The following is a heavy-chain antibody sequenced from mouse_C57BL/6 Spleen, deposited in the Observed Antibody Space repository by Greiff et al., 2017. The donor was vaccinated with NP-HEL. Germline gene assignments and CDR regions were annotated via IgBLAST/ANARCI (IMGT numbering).Heavy chain of an antibody. J-gene: IGHJ4*01. CDR3: ARGGFYYAIDY. Sequence: EVMLVESGGGLVKPGGSLKLSCAASGFTFSDYGMHWVRQAPEKGLEWVAYISSGSSTIYYADTVKGRFTLPRDNAKNTLFMQMTSLRSEDTAMYYCARGGFYYAIDYWGQGTSVTVSS. CDR2: ISSGSSTI. D-gene: IGHD1-1*02. V-gene: IGHV5-17*01. CDR1: GFTFSDYG.